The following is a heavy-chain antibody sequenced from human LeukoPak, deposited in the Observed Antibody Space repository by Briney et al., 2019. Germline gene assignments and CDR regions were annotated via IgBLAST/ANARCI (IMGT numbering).Heavy chain of an antibody. CDR3: ARDGTKGSMDV. CDR2: ISYDGSNK. J-gene: IGHJ6*02. Sequence: GGSLRLSCSASRYTFSSYALYWVRQAPGKGLEWVAVISYDGSNKYYADSVKGRFTISRDNSKNTLYLQMNSLRAEDTAVYYCARDGTKGSMDVWGQGTTVTVSS. V-gene: IGHV3-30-3*01. D-gene: IGHD1-26*01. CDR1: RYTFSSYA.